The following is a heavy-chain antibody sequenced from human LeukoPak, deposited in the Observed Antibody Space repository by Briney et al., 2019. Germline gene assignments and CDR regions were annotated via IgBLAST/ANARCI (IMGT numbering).Heavy chain of an antibody. CDR2: ISAYNGNT. D-gene: IGHD6-13*01. Sequence: ASVKVSCKASGYTFTSYGISWVRQAPGQGLEWMGWISAYNGNTNYAQKLQGRVTMTTDTSTSTAYMELSSLRSEDTAVYYCARSGEIAAAADVGWFDPWGQGTLVTVSS. CDR1: GYTFTSYG. V-gene: IGHV1-18*01. J-gene: IGHJ5*02. CDR3: ARSGEIAAAADVGWFDP.